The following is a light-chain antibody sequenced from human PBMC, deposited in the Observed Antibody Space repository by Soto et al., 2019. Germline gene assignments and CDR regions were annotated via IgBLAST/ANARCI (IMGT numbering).Light chain of an antibody. J-gene: IGLJ2*01. V-gene: IGLV1-44*01. Sequence: QSVLTQPPSASGTPGQRVTISCSGSTSNIGRNTVNWYQQLPGTAPKLLIFGNNQRPSGVPDRFSGSKSGTSASLAISGLQSEDETDYYCAAWDDSLNSVVFGGGTKVTVL. CDR1: TSNIGRNT. CDR3: AAWDDSLNSVV. CDR2: GNN.